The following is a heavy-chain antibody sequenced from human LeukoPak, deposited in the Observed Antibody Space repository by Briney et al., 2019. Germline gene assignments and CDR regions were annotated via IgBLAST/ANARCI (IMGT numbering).Heavy chain of an antibody. CDR1: GGSINFYY. CDR3: ARGIADPYSFDS. D-gene: IGHD6-13*01. CDR2: IYSTGST. J-gene: IGHJ4*02. Sequence: PSETLSLTCTVSGGSINFYYWNWIRQPAGKGLEWIGRIYSTGSTNYSPSLKSRVTMSVDKSKNQFSLTLSSVTAADTAVYYCARGIADPYSFDSWGQGILVTVSS. V-gene: IGHV4-4*07.